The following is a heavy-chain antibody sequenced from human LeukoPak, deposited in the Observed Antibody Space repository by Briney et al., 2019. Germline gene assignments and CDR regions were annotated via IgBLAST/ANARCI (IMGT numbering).Heavy chain of an antibody. Sequence: SGGSLRLSCAASGFTFSSYWMSWVRQAPGKGLEWVANIKQDGSEKYYVDSVKGRFTISRDNAKNSLYLQMNSLRAEDTAVYYCARDPPPLYSSGWYYFDYWGQATLVTVSS. CDR3: ARDPPPLYSSGWYYFDY. V-gene: IGHV3-7*01. D-gene: IGHD6-19*01. CDR2: IKQDGSEK. CDR1: GFTFSSYW. J-gene: IGHJ4*02.